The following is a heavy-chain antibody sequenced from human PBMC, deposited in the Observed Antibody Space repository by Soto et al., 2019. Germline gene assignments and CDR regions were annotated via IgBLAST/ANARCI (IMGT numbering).Heavy chain of an antibody. Sequence: PSETVSLTCTFSCGSISSGDYYWSWIRQPPGKGLEWIGYIYYSGSTYYNPSLKSRVTISVDTSKNQFSLKLSSVTAADTAVYYCARAVVAATRFDYWGQGTLVTVSS. CDR3: ARAVVAATRFDY. CDR2: IYYSGST. V-gene: IGHV4-30-4*01. D-gene: IGHD2-15*01. CDR1: CGSISSGDYY. J-gene: IGHJ4*02.